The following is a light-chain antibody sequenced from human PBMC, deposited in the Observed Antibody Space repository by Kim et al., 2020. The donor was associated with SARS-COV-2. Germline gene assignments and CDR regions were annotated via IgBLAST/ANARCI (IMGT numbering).Light chain of an antibody. J-gene: IGKJ2*01. CDR3: QQYGSSPYT. Sequence: LSPGERATLSCRASQSVGSSYLAWYQQKPGQAPRLLIYGASSRATGIPDRFSGSGSGTDFTLTIRRLEPEDFAVYYCQQYGSSPYTFGQGTKLEI. CDR1: QSVGSSY. CDR2: GAS. V-gene: IGKV3-20*01.